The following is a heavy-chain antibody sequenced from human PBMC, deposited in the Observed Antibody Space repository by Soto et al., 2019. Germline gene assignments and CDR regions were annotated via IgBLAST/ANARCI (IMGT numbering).Heavy chain of an antibody. CDR3: ARDLDVVVPAAIPMGMDV. CDR2: IGSSSSYI. CDR1: GFTFSSYS. J-gene: IGHJ6*02. V-gene: IGHV3-21*01. Sequence: GGSLRLSCAACGFTFSSYSMNWVRQAPGKGLEWVSSIGSSSSYIYYADSVKGRFTVSRDNAKNSLYLQMNSLRAEDTAVYYCARDLDVVVPAAIPMGMDVWGQGTTVTVSS. D-gene: IGHD2-2*02.